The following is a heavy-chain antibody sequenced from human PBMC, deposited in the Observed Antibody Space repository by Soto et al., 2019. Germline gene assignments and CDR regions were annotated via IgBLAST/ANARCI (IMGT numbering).Heavy chain of an antibody. Sequence: GGSLRLSCAASGFTFSNYAMKWVRQAPGKGLEWVSSIGGSGVITYYADSVKGRFTISRDNSRNTLFLHMNSLRADDTAVYHCAKDPNGDYVGAFDSWGQGTLVTVPQ. CDR3: AKDPNGDYVGAFDS. CDR2: IGGSGVIT. V-gene: IGHV3-23*01. CDR1: GFTFSNYA. J-gene: IGHJ4*02. D-gene: IGHD4-17*01.